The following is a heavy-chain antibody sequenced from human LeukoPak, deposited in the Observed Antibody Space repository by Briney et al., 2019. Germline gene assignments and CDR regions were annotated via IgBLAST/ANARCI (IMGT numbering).Heavy chain of an antibody. CDR3: ARDRGPAAAIFDY. J-gene: IGHJ4*02. Sequence: SETLSLTCAVYGGSFSGYYWSWIRQPPGKGLEWIGEIYHSGSTYYNPSLKSRVTISVDTSKNQFSLKLSSVTAADTAVYYCARDRGPAAAIFDYWGQGTLVTVSS. D-gene: IGHD2-2*01. V-gene: IGHV4-34*01. CDR2: IYHSGST. CDR1: GGSFSGYY.